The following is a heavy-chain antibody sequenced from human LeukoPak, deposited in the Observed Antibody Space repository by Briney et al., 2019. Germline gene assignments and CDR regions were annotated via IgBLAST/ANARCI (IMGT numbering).Heavy chain of an antibody. J-gene: IGHJ5*02. Sequence: GGPLRLSCAASGFTYNNYWMTWVRQAPGKGLEWVANIKQDGSDKYYGDSVKGRFTISRDNAKNSLYLQMNSLRAEDTAVYFCARYRGSGCFDPWGQGTLVTVSS. CDR2: IKQDGSDK. CDR1: GFTYNNYW. D-gene: IGHD2-15*01. CDR3: ARYRGSGCFDP. V-gene: IGHV3-7*04.